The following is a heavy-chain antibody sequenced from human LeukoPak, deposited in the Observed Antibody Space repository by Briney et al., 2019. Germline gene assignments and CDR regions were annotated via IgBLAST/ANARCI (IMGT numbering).Heavy chain of an antibody. V-gene: IGHV3-21*01. CDR2: ISSSSSYI. CDR1: GFTFSSYS. J-gene: IGHJ6*03. Sequence: GGSLRLSCAASGFTFSSYSMNWVRQAPGKGLEWVSSISSSSSYIYYADSVKGRFTISRDNAKNSLYLQMNSLRAEDTAVYYCARDCSSTSCYRYYYYYMDVWGKGTTVTVSS. CDR3: ARDCSSTSCYRYYYYYMDV. D-gene: IGHD2-2*01.